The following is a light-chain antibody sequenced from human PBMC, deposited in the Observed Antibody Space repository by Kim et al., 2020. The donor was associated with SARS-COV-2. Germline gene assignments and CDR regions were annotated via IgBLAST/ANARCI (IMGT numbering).Light chain of an antibody. V-gene: IGLV2-23*02. CDR2: EVS. CDR1: SSDVGNYNL. Sequence: GQSITIPCTGTSSDVGNYNLVSWYQQHPGKAPKLMIYEVSKWPSGVSNRFSGSKSGNTSSLTISGLQAEDEADYYCCSYAASGTLIFGGGTQLTVL. CDR3: CSYAASGTLI. J-gene: IGLJ2*01.